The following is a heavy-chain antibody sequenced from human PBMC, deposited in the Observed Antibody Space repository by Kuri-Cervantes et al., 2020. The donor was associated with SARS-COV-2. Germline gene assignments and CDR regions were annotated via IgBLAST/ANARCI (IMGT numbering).Heavy chain of an antibody. V-gene: IGHV1-46*01. CDR3: ARLSGYTSLYYYGMDV. J-gene: IGHJ6*02. D-gene: IGHD5-24*01. Sequence: ASVKVSCKASGYTFTSYYMHWVRQAPGQGLEWMGIINPSGGSTSYAQKFQGRVTMTRDTSTSTVYMELSRLRSDDTAVYYCARLSGYTSLYYYGMDVWGQGTTVTVSS. CDR1: GYTFTSYY. CDR2: INPSGGST.